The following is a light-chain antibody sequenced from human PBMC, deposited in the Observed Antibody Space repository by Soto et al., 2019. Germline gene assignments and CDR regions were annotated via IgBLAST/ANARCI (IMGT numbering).Light chain of an antibody. CDR1: HSVSGS. CDR3: QQRTNWPSVT. Sequence: EFVLTQSPGTLSLSLGDRATLSCRASHSVSGSLAWYRHHPGQAPRLLIYDTSKRATGIPARFSGSGSERHFTLTITSQAPEDFGVYYCQQRTNWPSVTFGGGTKVEIK. CDR2: DTS. J-gene: IGKJ4*01. V-gene: IGKV3-11*02.